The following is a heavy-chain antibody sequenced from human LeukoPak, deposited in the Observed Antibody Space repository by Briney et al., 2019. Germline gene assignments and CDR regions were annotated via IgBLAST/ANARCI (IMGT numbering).Heavy chain of an antibody. Sequence: PSETLSLTCTVSGDSISSSIYYWGCIRQPPGKGLEWIGSINYSGSTYYNPSLKSRVTISVDTSKNQFSLKVTSVTAADTAVYYCARGRFYLDNSGYSSFYYWGQGTLVTVSS. CDR1: GDSISSSIYY. D-gene: IGHD3-22*01. CDR3: ARGRFYLDNSGYSSFYY. CDR2: INYSGST. J-gene: IGHJ4*02. V-gene: IGHV4-39*07.